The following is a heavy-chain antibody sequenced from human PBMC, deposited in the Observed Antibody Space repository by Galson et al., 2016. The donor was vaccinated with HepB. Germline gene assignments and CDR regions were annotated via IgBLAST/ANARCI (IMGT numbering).Heavy chain of an antibody. Sequence: SLRLSCAASGFTLSDYYMTWIRQAPGKGLEWVSYISSSGINIYYADSVKGRFTISRDNAKNSLYLQMNSLRAEDTAVYYCARPLWNGDFYFDSWGQGTLVTVSS. J-gene: IGHJ4*02. D-gene: IGHD4-17*01. CDR1: GFTLSDYY. CDR3: ARPLWNGDFYFDS. CDR2: ISSSGINI. V-gene: IGHV3-11*01.